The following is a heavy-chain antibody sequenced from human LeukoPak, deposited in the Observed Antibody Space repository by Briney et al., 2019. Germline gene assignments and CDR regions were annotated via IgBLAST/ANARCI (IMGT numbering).Heavy chain of an antibody. J-gene: IGHJ3*02. CDR1: GFTFSDYY. Sequence: PGGSLRLSCAASGFTFSDYYMSWIRQAPGKGLEWVSGISWNSGSIGYADSVKGRFTISRDNAKNSLYLQINSLRAEDTALYYCAKDQYEASIAAAGTWAFDIWGQGTMVTVSS. CDR3: AKDQYEASIAAAGTWAFDI. V-gene: IGHV3-9*01. CDR2: ISWNSGSI. D-gene: IGHD6-13*01.